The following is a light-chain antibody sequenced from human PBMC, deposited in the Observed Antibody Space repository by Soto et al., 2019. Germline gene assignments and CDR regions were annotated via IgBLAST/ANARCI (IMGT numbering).Light chain of an antibody. V-gene: IGLV2-14*01. CDR1: SSDVGGYNS. J-gene: IGLJ1*01. CDR3: SSYTSSSTRV. Sequence: QSVLTQPASVSGSPGQSITISCTGTSSDVGGYNSVSWYQQHPGKAPKPVIYEVTNRPSGISNRFSGSKSGNTASLTISGLQAEDGADYYCSSYTSSSTRVFGTGTKVTVL. CDR2: EVT.